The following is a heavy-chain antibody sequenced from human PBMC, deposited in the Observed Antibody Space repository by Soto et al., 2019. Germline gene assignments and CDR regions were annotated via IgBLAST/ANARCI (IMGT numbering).Heavy chain of an antibody. CDR1: GFTFSSYA. J-gene: IGHJ3*02. Sequence: GGSLRLSCAVSGFTFSSYAMSWVRQAPGKGLEWISVISGSGKSTNYADSVKGRFTTSRDNSKNTLYLQMSGLRAEDTAIYYCAKDAYYYDSLEAFDIWGQGTMVTVSS. V-gene: IGHV3-23*01. CDR2: ISGSGKST. D-gene: IGHD3-22*01. CDR3: AKDAYYYDSLEAFDI.